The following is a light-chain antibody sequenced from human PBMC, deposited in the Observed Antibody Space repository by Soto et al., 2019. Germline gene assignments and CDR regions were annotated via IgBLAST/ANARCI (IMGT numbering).Light chain of an antibody. J-gene: IGKJ2*01. CDR2: GSS. V-gene: IGKV3-20*01. CDR1: KIILNNY. Sequence: EVVWTQSPGPRPFSPGKEPPFSCGASKIILNNYLAWYQQRPGQAPRLLIYGSSDRATGIPDRFSGSGSGTDFTLTISRLEPEDFAVYYCHQYGSSPPYTFGQGTKLEI. CDR3: HQYGSSPPYT.